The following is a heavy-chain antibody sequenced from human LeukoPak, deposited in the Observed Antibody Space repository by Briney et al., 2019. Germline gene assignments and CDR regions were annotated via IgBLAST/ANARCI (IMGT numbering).Heavy chain of an antibody. Sequence: SETLSLTCTVSGGSISSSSYYWGWIRQPPGKGLEWIGSIYYSGSTYYNPSLKSRVTISVDTSKNQFSLKLSSVTAADTAVYYCARVPITWGSYRNQWYYFDYWGQGTLVTVSS. D-gene: IGHD3-16*01. V-gene: IGHV4-39*01. J-gene: IGHJ4*02. CDR1: GGSISSSSYY. CDR3: ARVPITWGSYRNQWYYFDY. CDR2: IYYSGST.